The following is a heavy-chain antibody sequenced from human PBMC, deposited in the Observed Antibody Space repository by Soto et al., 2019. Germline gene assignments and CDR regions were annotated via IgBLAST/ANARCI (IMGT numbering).Heavy chain of an antibody. Sequence: ASVKVSCKASGGTFSSYAISWVRQAPGQGLEWMGGIIPIFGTANYAQKFQGRVTITADESTSTAYMELSSLRSEDTAVYYCARDRRQLVLGYRPHYGMDVWGQGTTVTVSS. CDR3: ARDRRQLVLGYRPHYGMDV. CDR2: IIPIFGTA. J-gene: IGHJ6*02. D-gene: IGHD6-13*01. V-gene: IGHV1-69*13. CDR1: GGTFSSYA.